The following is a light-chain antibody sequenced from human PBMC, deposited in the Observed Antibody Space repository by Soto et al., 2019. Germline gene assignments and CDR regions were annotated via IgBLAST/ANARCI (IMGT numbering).Light chain of an antibody. J-gene: IGKJ1*01. V-gene: IGKV3-15*01. CDR3: QQYNNWPRT. CDR2: GAS. Sequence: EIVMTQSPATLSVSPGERATLSCRASQSVSSDLAWYQQKPGQAPRLLIYGASTRATGIPARFSGSGSGTEFTLTISGLQSEDFAVYHCQQYNNWPRTFGQGTKVEIK. CDR1: QSVSSD.